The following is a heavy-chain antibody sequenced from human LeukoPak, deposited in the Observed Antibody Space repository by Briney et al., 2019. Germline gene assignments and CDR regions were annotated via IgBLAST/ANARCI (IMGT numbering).Heavy chain of an antibody. CDR1: GFNFANYW. D-gene: IGHD5-18*01. J-gene: IGHJ4*02. V-gene: IGHV3-7*02. CDR3: ASDTVDTALGIDY. CDR2: MRQDGSEK. Sequence: GGSLRLSCVASGFNFANYWMSWVRHAPGKGLEWVANMRQDGSEKYYVGSVKGRFTISRDNAKNSLYLQMNSLRDEDTAVYYCASDTVDTALGIDYWGQGTLVTVSS.